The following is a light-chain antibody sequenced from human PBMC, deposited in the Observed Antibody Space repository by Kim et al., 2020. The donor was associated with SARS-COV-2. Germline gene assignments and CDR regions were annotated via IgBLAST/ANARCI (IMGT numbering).Light chain of an antibody. J-gene: IGKJ4*01. CDR2: KAS. V-gene: IGKV1-5*03. CDR1: QSSSSW. Sequence: EAVGARVTITGRASQSSSSWLAWYQQKPGKAPKLLIYKASSLESGVPSRFSSSGSGTEFTLTISSLQPDDFATYYCQQYNSYPLTFGGGTKVDIK. CDR3: QQYNSYPLT.